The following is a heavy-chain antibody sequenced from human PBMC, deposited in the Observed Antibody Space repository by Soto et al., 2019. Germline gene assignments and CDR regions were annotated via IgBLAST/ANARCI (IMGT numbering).Heavy chain of an antibody. D-gene: IGHD1-26*01. J-gene: IGHJ4*02. CDR1: GGSVSSGSYY. CDR2: IYYSGST. CDR3: AAEVGATHVFFDY. Sequence: PSETLSLTCTVSGGSVSSGSYYWSWIRQPPGKGLEWIGYIYYSGSTNYNPSLKSRVTISVDTSKNQFSLKLSSVTAADTAVYYFAAEVGATHVFFDYWGQGTMVTVSS. V-gene: IGHV4-61*01.